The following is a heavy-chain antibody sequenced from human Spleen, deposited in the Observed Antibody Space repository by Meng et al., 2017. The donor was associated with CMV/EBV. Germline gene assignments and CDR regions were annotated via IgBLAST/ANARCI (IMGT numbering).Heavy chain of an antibody. D-gene: IGHD3-10*01. CDR2: IIPILGLS. V-gene: IGHV1-69*10. J-gene: IGHJ4*02. CDR1: GGTFGSNA. CDR3: VTYQYGSGWTEDS. Sequence: KASGGTFGSNALSWVRQAPGQGLEWMGGIIPILGLSTDAQRVQGRVTITADKSTGTGYMEVPSLRFDDTAVYYCVTYQYGSGWTEDSWGQGTLVTVSS.